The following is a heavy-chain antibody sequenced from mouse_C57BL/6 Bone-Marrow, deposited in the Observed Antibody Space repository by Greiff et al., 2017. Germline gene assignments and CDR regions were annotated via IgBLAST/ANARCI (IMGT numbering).Heavy chain of an antibody. CDR2: ISNLAYSI. J-gene: IGHJ4*01. V-gene: IGHV5-15*01. D-gene: IGHD3-3*01. Sequence: EVMLVESGGGLVQPGGSLKLSCAASGFTFSDYGMAWVRQAPRKGPGWVAFISNLAYSIYYADTVTGRFTISRENAKNTLYLEMSSLRSEDTAMYYCARRDYYYAMDYWGQGPSVTVSS. CDR3: ARRDYYYAMDY. CDR1: GFTFSDYG.